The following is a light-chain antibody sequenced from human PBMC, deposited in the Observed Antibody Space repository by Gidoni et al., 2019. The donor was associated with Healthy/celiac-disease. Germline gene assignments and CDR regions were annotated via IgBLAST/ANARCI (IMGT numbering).Light chain of an antibody. CDR1: QSISSY. CDR2: AAS. Sequence: DIQMTQSPSSLSASVGDRVTITCRASQSISSYLNWYQQKPGKAPKLLIYAASSLQSGVPSRFSGSGSGTDFTLTISSLQAEEFATYYCQQSYSTLITFGQGTRLEIK. V-gene: IGKV1-39*01. CDR3: QQSYSTLIT. J-gene: IGKJ5*01.